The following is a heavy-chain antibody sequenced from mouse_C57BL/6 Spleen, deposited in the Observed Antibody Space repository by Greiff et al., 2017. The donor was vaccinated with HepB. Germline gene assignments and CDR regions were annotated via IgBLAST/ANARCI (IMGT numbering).Heavy chain of an antibody. Sequence: VHLVESGPGLVKPSQSLFLTCSITGFPITSGYYWIWIRQSPGKPLEWMGYIPHSGETFYNPSLQSPISITRETSKNQFFLQLNSVTTEDTAMYYCAGDKLGYWYFDVWGTGTTVTVSS. CDR3: AGDKLGYWYFDV. V-gene: IGHV12-3*01. CDR2: IPHSGET. CDR1: GFPITSGYY. J-gene: IGHJ1*03. D-gene: IGHD4-1*01.